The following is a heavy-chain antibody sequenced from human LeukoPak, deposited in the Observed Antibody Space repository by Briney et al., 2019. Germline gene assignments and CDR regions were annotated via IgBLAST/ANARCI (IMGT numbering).Heavy chain of an antibody. V-gene: IGHV3-66*01. Sequence: GGSLRLSCAASGFTVSRNYMSWVRQAPGKGLECVSVIYSGGNTYYTDSVKGRFTISRDNPKNTLYLQMNSLRAEDTAVYYCARKTDSGGQGDYWGPGTLVTVSS. CDR1: GFTVSRNY. D-gene: IGHD3-22*01. CDR2: IYSGGNT. J-gene: IGHJ4*02. CDR3: ARKTDSGGQGDY.